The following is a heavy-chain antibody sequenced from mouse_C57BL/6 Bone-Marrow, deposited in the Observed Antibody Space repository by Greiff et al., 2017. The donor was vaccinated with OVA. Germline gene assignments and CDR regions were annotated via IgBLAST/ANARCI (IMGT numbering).Heavy chain of an antibody. V-gene: IGHV1-82*01. CDR2: IYPGDGDT. J-gene: IGHJ4*01. CDR1: GYAFSSSW. CDR3: ARQGLLGRDYAMDY. Sequence: QVQLQQSGPELVKPGASVKISCKASGYAFSSSWMNWVKQRPGKGLEWIGRIYPGDGDTNYNGKFKGKATLTADKSSSTAYMQLSSLTSEDSAVYFCARQGLLGRDYAMDYWGQGTSVTVSS. D-gene: IGHD4-1*01.